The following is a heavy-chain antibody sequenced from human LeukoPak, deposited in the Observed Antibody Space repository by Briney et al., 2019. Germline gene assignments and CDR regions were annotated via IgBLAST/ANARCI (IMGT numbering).Heavy chain of an antibody. CDR3: ARTGVYDSFYGMDV. D-gene: IGHD3-3*01. CDR1: GCTFTSYA. Sequence: EASVKVSCKASGCTFTSYAMHWVRQAPGQRLEWMGWINAGNGNTKYSQKFQGRVTITRDTSASTAYMELSSLRSEDTAVYYCARTGVYDSFYGMDVWGQGTTVTVSS. CDR2: INAGNGNT. J-gene: IGHJ6*02. V-gene: IGHV1-3*01.